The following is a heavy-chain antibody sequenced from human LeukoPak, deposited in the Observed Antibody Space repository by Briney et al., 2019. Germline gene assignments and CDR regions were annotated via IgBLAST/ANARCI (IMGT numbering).Heavy chain of an antibody. J-gene: IGHJ4*02. CDR3: ATGPQGYFDY. CDR2: IWYDGSNK. D-gene: IGHD1-14*01. V-gene: IGHV3-33*01. Sequence: GRSLRLSCAASGFTFSSYGMHWVRQAPGKGLEWVAVIWYDGSNKYYADSVKGRFTISRDNSKNTLYLQMNSLRAEDTAVYYCATGPQGYFDYWGQGTLVTVSP. CDR1: GFTFSSYG.